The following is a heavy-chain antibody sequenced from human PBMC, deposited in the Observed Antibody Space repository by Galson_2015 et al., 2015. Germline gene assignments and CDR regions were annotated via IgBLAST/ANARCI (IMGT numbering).Heavy chain of an antibody. D-gene: IGHD2-2*01. CDR2: INWNGGST. V-gene: IGHV3-20*04. Sequence: SLRLSCAASGFTFNDYGMSWVRQAPGKGLEWVSGINWNGGSTGYADSVKGRFTISRDNAKNSLYLQMNSLRAEDTALYYCAMILGYCSSTSCPPDYWGQGTLVTVSS. CDR3: AMILGYCSSTSCPPDY. CDR1: GFTFNDYG. J-gene: IGHJ4*02.